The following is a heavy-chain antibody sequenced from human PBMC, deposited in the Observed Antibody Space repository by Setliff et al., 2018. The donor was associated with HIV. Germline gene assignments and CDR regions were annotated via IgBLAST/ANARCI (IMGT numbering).Heavy chain of an antibody. J-gene: IGHJ4*02. Sequence: GGSLRLSCVASGFTFSRYSMSWFRQAPGKGLEWVGLIYTSSDYMHYADSVRGRFTISRDDAKSSLYLHMNSLRAEDTAVYHCARPPPSLQDFDFVFDSWGQGTLVTVS. CDR2: IYTSSDYM. D-gene: IGHD3-9*01. CDR1: GFTFSRYS. CDR3: ARPPPSLQDFDFVFDS. V-gene: IGHV3-21*01.